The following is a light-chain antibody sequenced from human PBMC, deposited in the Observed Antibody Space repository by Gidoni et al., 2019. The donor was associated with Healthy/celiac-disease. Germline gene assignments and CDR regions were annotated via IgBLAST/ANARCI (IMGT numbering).Light chain of an antibody. CDR3: QSYDSSLSGWV. Sequence: QSALTQPPSLSGAPGQRVTISCTGSSSNIGAGYDVHWYQQLPGTAPKLLIYGNSNRPSGVPDRFSGSKSGTSASLAITGLQAEEEADYYCQSYDSSLSGWVFGGGTKLTVL. J-gene: IGLJ3*02. CDR1: SSNIGAGYD. CDR2: GNS. V-gene: IGLV1-40*01.